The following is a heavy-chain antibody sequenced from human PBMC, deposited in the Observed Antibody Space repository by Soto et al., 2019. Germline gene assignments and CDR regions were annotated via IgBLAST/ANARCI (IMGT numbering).Heavy chain of an antibody. V-gene: IGHV3-30*18. CDR3: AKPLMTTVTHYYYYGMDV. CDR1: GFTFSSYG. Sequence: QPGGSLRLSCAASGFTFSSYGMHWVRQAPGKGLEWVAVISYDGSNKYYADSVKGRFTISRDNSKNTLYLQMNSLRAEDTAVYYCAKPLMTTVTHYYYYGMDVWGQGTTVTVSS. D-gene: IGHD4-4*01. CDR2: ISYDGSNK. J-gene: IGHJ6*02.